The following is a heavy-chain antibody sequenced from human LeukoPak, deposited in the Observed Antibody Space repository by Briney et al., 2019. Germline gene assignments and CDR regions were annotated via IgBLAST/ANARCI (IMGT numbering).Heavy chain of an antibody. Sequence: KAGGSLRLSCAASGFTFSSYSMNWVRQAPGKGLEWVSSISSSSSYIYYADSVKGRFTISRDNAKNSLYLQMNSLRAEDTAVYYCASGVQGTSWIVNWGRGTLVTVSS. D-gene: IGHD2-15*01. CDR2: ISSSSSYI. CDR1: GFTFSSYS. V-gene: IGHV3-21*01. CDR3: ASGVQGTSWIVN. J-gene: IGHJ4*01.